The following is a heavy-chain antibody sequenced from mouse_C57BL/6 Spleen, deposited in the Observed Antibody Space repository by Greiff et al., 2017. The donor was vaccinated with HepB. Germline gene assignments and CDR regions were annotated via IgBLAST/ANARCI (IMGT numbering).Heavy chain of an antibody. D-gene: IGHD1-1*01. J-gene: IGHJ3*01. Sequence: QVQLQQPGAELVKPGASVKMSCKASGYTFTSYWITWVKQRPGQGLEWIGDIYPGSGSTNYNEKFKSKATLTVDISSSTAYMQLSSLTSEDSAVYYCARNGYGSSYPFAYWGQGTLVTVAA. CDR2: IYPGSGST. V-gene: IGHV1-55*01. CDR3: ARNGYGSSYPFAY. CDR1: GYTFTSYW.